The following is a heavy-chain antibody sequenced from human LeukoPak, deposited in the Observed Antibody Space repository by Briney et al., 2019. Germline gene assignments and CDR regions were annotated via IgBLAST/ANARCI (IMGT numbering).Heavy chain of an antibody. J-gene: IGHJ4*02. D-gene: IGHD3-9*01. Sequence: GGSLRLYCAGSGFTFSNYAMSWVRQAPGKGLEWVSAITGSGSGIYYADSMKSRFTISRDNSKNTLYLQINSLRAEDTAVYYCAKWGDYDVLTGYYVSDYWGQGTLVTVSS. CDR2: ITGSGSGI. CDR3: AKWGDYDVLTGYYVSDY. CDR1: GFTFSNYA. V-gene: IGHV3-23*01.